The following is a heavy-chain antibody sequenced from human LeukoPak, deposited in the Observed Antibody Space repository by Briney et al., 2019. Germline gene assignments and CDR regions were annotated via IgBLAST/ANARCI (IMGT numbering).Heavy chain of an antibody. Sequence: SETLSLTCAVYGGSFSGYYLTWIRQTPEKGLEWIGEMNPSGSTSYNPSLKSRVTISVDTSKNQFSLKLSSVTAADTAVYYCARGRQDVTMIVVVMTAVSYYLDVWGKGTTVTVS. CDR3: ARGRQDVTMIVVVMTAVSYYLDV. V-gene: IGHV4-34*01. J-gene: IGHJ6*03. CDR1: GGSFSGYY. D-gene: IGHD3-22*01. CDR2: MNPSGST.